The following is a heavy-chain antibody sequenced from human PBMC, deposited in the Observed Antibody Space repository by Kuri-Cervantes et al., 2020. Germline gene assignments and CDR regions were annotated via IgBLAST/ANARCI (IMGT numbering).Heavy chain of an antibody. CDR1: GFTVSSTY. J-gene: IGHJ4*02. V-gene: IGHV3-53*01. CDR2: IYSGAGT. Sequence: GESLKISCAASGFTVSSTYMSWVRQAPGKGLESISLIYSGAGTYFADSVKGRFSISRHNSRNTLYLQMNSLRAEDTALYYCARGIGSTTVTTRLAGCFDYWGQGTLVTVSS. CDR3: ARGIGSTTVTTRLAGCFDY. D-gene: IGHD4-17*01.